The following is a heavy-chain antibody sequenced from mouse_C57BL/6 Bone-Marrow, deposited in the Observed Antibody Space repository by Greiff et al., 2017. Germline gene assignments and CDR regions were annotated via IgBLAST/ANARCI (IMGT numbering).Heavy chain of an antibody. CDR1: GYAFSSSW. CDR2: IYPGDGAT. CDR3: VSGVLRYYFDY. V-gene: IGHV1-82*01. D-gene: IGHD1-1*01. Sequence: VQLQQSGPELVKPGASVKISCKASGYAFSSSWMNWVQQRPGKGLEWIGRIYPGDGATNYNGKFKGKATLTADKSSSTAYMQLSSLTSEDSAVYFCVSGVLRYYFDYWGQGTTLTVSS. J-gene: IGHJ2*01.